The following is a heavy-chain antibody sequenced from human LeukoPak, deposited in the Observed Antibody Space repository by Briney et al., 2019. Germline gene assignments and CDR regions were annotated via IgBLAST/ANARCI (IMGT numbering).Heavy chain of an antibody. CDR3: ARNSMRGFRGVGAFDI. CDR2: ISSSSSYI. J-gene: IGHJ3*02. V-gene: IGHV3-21*01. CDR1: GFTFSSYS. Sequence: PGGSLRLSCAASGFTFSSYSMNWVRQAPGKGLEWVSSISSSSSYIYYADSVKGRFTISRDNAKNSLYLQMNSLRAEDTAVYYCARNSMRGFRGVGAFDIWGQGTMVTVSS. D-gene: IGHD3-10*01.